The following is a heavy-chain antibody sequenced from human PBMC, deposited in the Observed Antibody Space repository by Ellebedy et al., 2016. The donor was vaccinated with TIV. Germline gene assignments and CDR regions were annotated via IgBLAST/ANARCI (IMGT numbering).Heavy chain of an antibody. V-gene: IGHV4-59*01. CDR2: IYYSGST. D-gene: IGHD2-15*01. CDR3: ARVVWQLPVSYAFDI. CDR1: GGSISSYY. Sequence: MPSETLSLTCTVSGGSISSYYWSWIRQPPGKGLEWIGYIYYSGSTNYNHSLQSRVTISVDASKNQFSLKLTSVTAADTAVYYCARVVWQLPVSYAFDIWGQGTVVTVSS. J-gene: IGHJ3*02.